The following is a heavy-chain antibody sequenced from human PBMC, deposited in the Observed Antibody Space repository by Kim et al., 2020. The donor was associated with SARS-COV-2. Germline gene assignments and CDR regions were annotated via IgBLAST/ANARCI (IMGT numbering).Heavy chain of an antibody. CDR3: ARADYDILTGYYNVIWFDP. D-gene: IGHD3-9*01. CDR1: GYTFTSYY. Sequence: ASVKVSCQASGYTFTSYYMHWVRQAPGQGLEWMGIINPSGGSTSYAQKFQGRVTMTRDTSTSTVYMELSSLRSEDTAVYYCARADYDILTGYYNVIWFDPWGQGTLVTVSS. J-gene: IGHJ5*02. CDR2: INPSGGST. V-gene: IGHV1-46*01.